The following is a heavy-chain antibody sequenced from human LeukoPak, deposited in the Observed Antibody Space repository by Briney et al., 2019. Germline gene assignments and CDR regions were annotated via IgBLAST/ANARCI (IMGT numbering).Heavy chain of an antibody. D-gene: IGHD6-13*01. Sequence: GRSLRLSCAASGFTFSSYGMHWVRQAPGKGLEWVAVIWYDGSNKYYADSVKGRFTISRDNSKNTLYLQMNSLRAEDTAVYYCARDSHPYSSSWYYFDYWGQGTLVTVSS. CDR2: IWYDGSNK. J-gene: IGHJ4*02. CDR3: ARDSHPYSSSWYYFDY. V-gene: IGHV3-33*08. CDR1: GFTFSSYG.